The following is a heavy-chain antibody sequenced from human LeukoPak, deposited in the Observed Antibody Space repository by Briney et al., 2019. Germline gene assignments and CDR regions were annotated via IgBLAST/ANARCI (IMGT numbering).Heavy chain of an antibody. V-gene: IGHV3-23*01. J-gene: IGHJ5*02. CDR2: ISGSGGSA. D-gene: IGHD2-15*01. Sequence: GGSLRLSCTASGFTFSSYAMSWVRQAPGKGLEWVSAISGSGGSAYYADSVKGRFTISRDNSKNTLYLQMNSLRAEDTAVYYCARAGYCSGGSCIRSFDPWGQGTLVTVSS. CDR3: ARAGYCSGGSCIRSFDP. CDR1: GFTFSSYA.